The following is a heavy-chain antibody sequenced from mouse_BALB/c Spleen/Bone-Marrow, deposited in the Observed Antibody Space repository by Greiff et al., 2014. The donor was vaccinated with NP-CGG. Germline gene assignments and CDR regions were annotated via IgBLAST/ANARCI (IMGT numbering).Heavy chain of an antibody. CDR3: ARRGNWDGRDAMDY. Sequence: DVHLVESGGDLAKPGGSLKLSCAASGFTFSSYGMSWVRQTPDKRLEWVATISTGGSYTYYPGSVKGRFTISRDNAKNTLYLQMSSLKSEDTAMYYCARRGNWDGRDAMDYWGQGTSVTVSS. V-gene: IGHV5-6*02. D-gene: IGHD4-1*01. CDR1: GFTFSSYG. J-gene: IGHJ4*01. CDR2: ISTGGSYT.